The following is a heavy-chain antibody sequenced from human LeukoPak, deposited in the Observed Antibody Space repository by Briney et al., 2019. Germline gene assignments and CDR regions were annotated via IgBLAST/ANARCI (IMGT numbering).Heavy chain of an antibody. CDR2: ITSKRYGGTT. CDR3: TRDDSPGYD. J-gene: IGHJ4*02. V-gene: IGHV3-49*04. Sequence: GGSLRLSCTSSGFNFGDTSMSWVRQAPGKGLEWVGFITSKRYGGTTKYAASVEGRFTISRDDFKSIAYLQMNSLKTEDTAMYYCTRDDSPGYDWGQGTLVTVSS. CDR1: GFNFGDTS. D-gene: IGHD2-15*01.